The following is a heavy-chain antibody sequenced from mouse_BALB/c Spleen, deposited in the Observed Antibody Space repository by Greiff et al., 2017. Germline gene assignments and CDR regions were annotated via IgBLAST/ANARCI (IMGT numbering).Heavy chain of an antibody. J-gene: IGHJ1*01. V-gene: IGHV1-4*01. CDR1: GYTFTSYT. Sequence: QVHVKQSGAELARPGASVKMSCKASGYTFTSYTMHWVKQRPGQGLEWIGYINPSSGYTNYNQKFKDKATLTADKSSSTAYMQLSSLTSEDSAVYYCASPYGNYWYFDVWGAGTTVTVSS. D-gene: IGHD2-1*01. CDR3: ASPYGNYWYFDV. CDR2: INPSSGYT.